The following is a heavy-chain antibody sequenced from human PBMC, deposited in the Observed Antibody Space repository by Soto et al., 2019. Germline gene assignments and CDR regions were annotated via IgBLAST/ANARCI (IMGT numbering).Heavy chain of an antibody. J-gene: IGHJ4*02. Sequence: QVQLVQSGAEVKKPGASVKVSCKASGYTFTSYYLHWVRQAPGQGLEWVGIINPSDGSTSYAQNFQGRVTMTRDSSTSTVYMELSSLRSEDTAVYYCTRTITNVRGIFMWPIDYWGQGTLVTVSS. CDR2: INPSDGST. CDR1: GYTFTSYY. CDR3: TRTITNVRGIFMWPIDY. V-gene: IGHV1-46*01. D-gene: IGHD3-10*01.